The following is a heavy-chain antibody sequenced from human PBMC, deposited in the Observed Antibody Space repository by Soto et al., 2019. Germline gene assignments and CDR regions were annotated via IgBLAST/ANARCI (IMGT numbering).Heavy chain of an antibody. V-gene: IGHV3-74*01. Sequence: GGSMILSCAASGFTFGGFAMSWVRQAPGKGLVWVSRINSDGSSTSYADSVKGRFTISRDNAKNTLYLQMNSLRAEDTAVYYCARGPFYGSSWGQGTLVTVTS. CDR1: GFTFGGFA. D-gene: IGHD6-13*01. CDR3: ARGPFYGSS. CDR2: INSDGSST. J-gene: IGHJ4*02.